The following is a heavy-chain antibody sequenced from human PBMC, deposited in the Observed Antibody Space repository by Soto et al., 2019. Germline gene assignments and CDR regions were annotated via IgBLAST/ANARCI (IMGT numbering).Heavy chain of an antibody. CDR2: ITGSGGIT. D-gene: IGHD1-7*01. CDR1: GFMLSTYS. CDR3: AKCLQIHWNYHAYHI. J-gene: IGHJ3*02. V-gene: IGHV3-23*01. Sequence: GGSLRLSCAASGFMLSTYSMSWVRQAPGKGLEWVSHITGSGGITYYADSVKGRFTISRDTSSNTLYLQMNSLRAEDTALYYCAKCLQIHWNYHAYHIWGQGTMVTVSS.